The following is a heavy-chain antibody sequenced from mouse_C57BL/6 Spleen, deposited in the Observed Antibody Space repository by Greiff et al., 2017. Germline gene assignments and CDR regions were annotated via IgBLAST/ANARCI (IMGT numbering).Heavy chain of an antibody. CDR1: GYTFTSYG. Sequence: VQLQESGAELARPGASVKLSCKASGYTFTSYGISWVKQRPGQGLEWIGEIYPRSGNTYYNEKFKGKATLTADKSSSTAYMELRSLTSEDSACYVCARRGPMVTTESWLAYWGQGTLLTVSA. J-gene: IGHJ3*01. V-gene: IGHV1-81*01. CDR3: ARRGPMVTTESWLAY. CDR2: IYPRSGNT. D-gene: IGHD2-2*01.